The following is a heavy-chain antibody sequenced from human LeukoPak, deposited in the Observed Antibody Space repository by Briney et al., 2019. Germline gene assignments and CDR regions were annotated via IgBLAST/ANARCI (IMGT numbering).Heavy chain of an antibody. CDR3: ANHLEYCSTGSCTYFDY. J-gene: IGHJ4*02. D-gene: IGHD2-15*01. V-gene: IGHV3-23*01. Sequence: SGGSLRLSCAAPRFSFSSYAMSWVRQAPGKGLEWVSAISASGDGTFYADSVKGRFTISRDNSKNMLYLQMNSLRADDTAVYYCANHLEYCSTGSCTYFDYWGQGTLVTVSS. CDR2: ISASGDGT. CDR1: RFSFSSYA.